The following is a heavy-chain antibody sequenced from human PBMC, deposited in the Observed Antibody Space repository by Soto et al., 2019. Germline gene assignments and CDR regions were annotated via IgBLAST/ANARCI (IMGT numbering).Heavy chain of an antibody. CDR1: GYTFTSYG. J-gene: IGHJ5*02. Sequence: ASVKVSCKASGYTFTSYGVSLLRHSPGQGLEWIGWISAYNVNTNYAQKLQGRVTMTTDTSTSIAYMELRSLRSDDTAVYYCARDGADGTYWFEPWGQGTLVTVSS. CDR2: ISAYNVNT. D-gene: IGHD6-13*01. V-gene: IGHV1-18*01. CDR3: ARDGADGTYWFEP.